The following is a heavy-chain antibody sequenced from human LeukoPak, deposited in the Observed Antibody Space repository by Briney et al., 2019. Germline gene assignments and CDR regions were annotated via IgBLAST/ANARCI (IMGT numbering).Heavy chain of an antibody. Sequence: ASVKVSCKASGYSFTTYDIHWVRQAPVRGPEWMGWVNPNSGDTGSPQNFQGRVTITRNSSINTAYMELSSLTSEDTAVYYCAKSHDYSNYIFEFWGQGTLVTVSS. CDR1: GYSFTTYD. CDR2: VNPNSGDT. V-gene: IGHV1-8*03. D-gene: IGHD4-11*01. CDR3: AKSHDYSNYIFEF. J-gene: IGHJ4*02.